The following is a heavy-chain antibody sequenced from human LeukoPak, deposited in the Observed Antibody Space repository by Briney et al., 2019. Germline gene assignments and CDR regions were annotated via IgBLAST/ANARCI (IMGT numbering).Heavy chain of an antibody. CDR3: AGGRGTFYYFWGGYYGGGGYFDY. Sequence: SETLSLTCTVSNYSISSAYYWGWIRQPPGKGLEWIGSIAHGGRPYYNPSLKSRVTISVDTSKNQFSLKLSSVTAADTAVYYWAGGRGTFYYFWGGYYGGGGYFDYWGQGTLVTVSS. CDR1: NYSISSAYY. D-gene: IGHD3-3*01. CDR2: IAHGGRP. V-gene: IGHV4-38-2*02. J-gene: IGHJ4*02.